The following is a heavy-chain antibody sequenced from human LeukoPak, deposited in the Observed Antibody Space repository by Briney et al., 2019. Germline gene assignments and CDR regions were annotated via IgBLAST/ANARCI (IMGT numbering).Heavy chain of an antibody. D-gene: IGHD1-26*01. CDR2: INSRSSTI. J-gene: IGHJ3*01. CDR1: RFTFSNYG. V-gene: IGHV3-48*01. Sequence: GGSLRLSCAASRFTFSNYGVNWVRQAPGKGLEWVSYINSRSSTIYYADSVRGRFTISRDNAKNSLYLQMNSLKAEDTAIYYCAREVGTPQAFDVWGQGTMVTVSS. CDR3: AREVGTPQAFDV.